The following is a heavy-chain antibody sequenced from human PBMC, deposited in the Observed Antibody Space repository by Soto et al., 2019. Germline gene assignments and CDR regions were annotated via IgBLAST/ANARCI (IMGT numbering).Heavy chain of an antibody. J-gene: IGHJ6*02. V-gene: IGHV5-51*01. CDR1: GYSFTSYW. CDR2: IYPGDSDT. CDR3: ARHGIVVVPAAIPIYYYYGMDV. D-gene: IGHD2-2*02. Sequence: GESLKPSCNGSGYSFTSYWIGWVRQMPGKGLEWMGIIYPGDSDTRYGPSFQGQVTISADKSISTAYLQWSSLKASDTAMYYCARHGIVVVPAAIPIYYYYGMDVWGQGTTVTVSS.